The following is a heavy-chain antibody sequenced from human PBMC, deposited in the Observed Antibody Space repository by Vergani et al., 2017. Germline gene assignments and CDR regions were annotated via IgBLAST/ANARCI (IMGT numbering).Heavy chain of an antibody. V-gene: IGHV7-4-1*02. CDR1: GYTFTSYA. CDR3: ARAGDFDWPLLRYWFDP. D-gene: IGHD3-9*01. Sequence: QVQLVQSGSELKKPGASAKVYCKASGYTFTSYAMNWVRQAPGQGLEWMGWINTNTGNPTYAQGFTGRFVFSLDTSVSTAYLQISSLKAEDTAVYYCARAGDFDWPLLRYWFDPWGQGTLVTVSS. CDR2: INTNTGNP. J-gene: IGHJ5*02.